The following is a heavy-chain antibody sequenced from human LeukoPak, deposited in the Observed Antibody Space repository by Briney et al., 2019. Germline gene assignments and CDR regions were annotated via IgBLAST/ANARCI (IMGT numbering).Heavy chain of an antibody. CDR2: INSDSNYI. V-gene: IGHV3-21*01. D-gene: IGHD3-10*01. CDR1: GFTFRSYS. CDR3: ARDRGWFGELLPDY. Sequence: PGGSLRLSCAASGFTFRSYSMNWVRQAPGKGLEWVSSINSDSNYIYYADSVQGRFTISRDNAKNSLFLQMNSLRAEDTAVYYCARDRGWFGELLPDYWGQGTLVTVS. J-gene: IGHJ4*02.